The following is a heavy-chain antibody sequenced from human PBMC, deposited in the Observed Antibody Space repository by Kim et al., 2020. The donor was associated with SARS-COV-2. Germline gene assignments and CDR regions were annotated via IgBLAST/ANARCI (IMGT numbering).Heavy chain of an antibody. CDR2: IIPIFGTA. Sequence: SVKVSCKASGGTFSSYAISWVRQAPGQGLEWMGGIIPIFGTANYAQKFQGRVTITADESTSTAYMELSSLRSEDTAVYYCARGRGSSSWYFGYFDYWGQGTLVTVSS. V-gene: IGHV1-69*13. CDR1: GGTFSSYA. CDR3: ARGRGSSSWYFGYFDY. J-gene: IGHJ4*02. D-gene: IGHD6-13*01.